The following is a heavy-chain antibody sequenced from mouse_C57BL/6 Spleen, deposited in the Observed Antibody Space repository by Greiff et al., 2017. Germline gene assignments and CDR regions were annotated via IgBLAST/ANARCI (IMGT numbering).Heavy chain of an antibody. CDR3: ALYCGSSDRYFGG. CDR2: IDPANGNT. V-gene: IGHV14-3*01. CDR1: GFNIKNTY. J-gene: IGHJ1*03. Sequence: VQLQQSVAELVRPGASVKLSCTASGFNIKNTYMHWVKQRPEQGLEWIGRIDPANGNTKYAPKFQGKATITADTSSNTAYLQLSSLTVEDTAIYYCALYCGSSDRYFGGWGTGTTVTVAS. D-gene: IGHD1-1*01.